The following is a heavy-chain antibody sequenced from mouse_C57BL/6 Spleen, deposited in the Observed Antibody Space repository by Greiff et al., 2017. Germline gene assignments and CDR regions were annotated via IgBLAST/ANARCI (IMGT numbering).Heavy chain of an antibody. D-gene: IGHD2-2*01. V-gene: IGHV1-12*01. J-gene: IGHJ2*01. CDR2: IYPGNGDT. CDR3: AREESYGYDGGCFDY. Sequence: QVQLKQSGAELVRPGASVKMSCKASGYTFTSYNMHWVKQTPRQGLEWIGAIYPGNGDTSYNQKFKGKATLTVDKSSSTAYMQLSSLTSEDSAVYFCAREESYGYDGGCFDYWGQGTTLTVSS. CDR1: GYTFTSYN.